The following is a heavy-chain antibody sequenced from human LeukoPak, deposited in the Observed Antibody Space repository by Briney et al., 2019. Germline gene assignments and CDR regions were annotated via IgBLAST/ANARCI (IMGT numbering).Heavy chain of an antibody. CDR2: ISGSGGST. V-gene: IGHV3-23*01. CDR3: AKDPLRYFDWLLGEAFDI. CDR1: GFTFSSYA. Sequence: PGGSLRLSCAASGFTFSSYAMSWVRQAPGKGLEWVSAISGSGGSTYYADSVKGRFTISRDNSKNTLYLQMNSLRAEDTAVYYCAKDPLRYFDWLLGEAFDIWGQGTMVTVSS. J-gene: IGHJ3*02. D-gene: IGHD3-9*01.